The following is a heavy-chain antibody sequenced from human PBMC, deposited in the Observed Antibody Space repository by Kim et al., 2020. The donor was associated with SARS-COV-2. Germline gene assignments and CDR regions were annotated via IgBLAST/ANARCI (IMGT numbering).Heavy chain of an antibody. D-gene: IGHD5-18*01. CDR1: GFTFGDYA. J-gene: IGHJ4*02. V-gene: IGHV3-49*03. Sequence: GGSLRLSCTASGFTFGDYAMSWFRQAPGKGLEWVGFIRSKAYGGTTEYAASVKGRFTISRDDSKSIAYLQMNSLKTEDTAVYYCTREAAGYSYGPYYFDYWGQGTLVTVSS. CDR2: IRSKAYGGTT. CDR3: TREAAGYSYGPYYFDY.